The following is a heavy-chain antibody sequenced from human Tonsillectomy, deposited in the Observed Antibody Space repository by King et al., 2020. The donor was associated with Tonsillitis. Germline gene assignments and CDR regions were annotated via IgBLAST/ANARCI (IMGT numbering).Heavy chain of an antibody. CDR3: AKERSGSSSFYYYYYMDV. V-gene: IGHV3-33*06. CDR1: GFTFSSYG. Sequence: VQLVESGGGVVQPGRSLRLSCAASGFTFSSYGLHWGRQAPGKGLEWVSLIWSDGSNKYYADSVKGPFTISRDNSKNTVYLQMNSLRAEDTAVYYCAKERSGSSSFYYYYYMDVWGKGTTVTVSS. D-gene: IGHD6-6*01. CDR2: IWSDGSNK. J-gene: IGHJ6*03.